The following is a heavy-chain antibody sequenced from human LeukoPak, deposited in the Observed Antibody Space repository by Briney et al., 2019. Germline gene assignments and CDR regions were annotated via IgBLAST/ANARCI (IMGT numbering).Heavy chain of an antibody. V-gene: IGHV4-61*02. CDR3: ARSQLITMVRGVKGSYYFDY. CDR2: IYTSGST. Sequence: SETLSLTCTVSGGSISSSSYYWGWIRQPAGKGLEWIGRIYTSGSTNYNPSLKSRVTISVDTSKNQFSLKLSSVTAADTAVYYCARSQLITMVRGVKGSYYFDYWAREPWSPSPQ. J-gene: IGHJ4*02. D-gene: IGHD3-10*01. CDR1: GGSISSSSYY.